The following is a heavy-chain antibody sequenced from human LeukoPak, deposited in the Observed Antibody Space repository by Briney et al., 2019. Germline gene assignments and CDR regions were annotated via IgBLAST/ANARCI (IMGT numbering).Heavy chain of an antibody. J-gene: IGHJ4*02. Sequence: PGGSLRLSCAASGFSFSGHSMNWVRQAPGKGLEWVSSITSTSTFIYYADSVRGRFTISRDNTNSSLYLQMNNLRVEDTAVYYCARDLAVRYFDYWGQGTLVTVSS. D-gene: IGHD6-19*01. CDR3: ARDLAVRYFDY. V-gene: IGHV3-21*01. CDR2: ITSTSTFI. CDR1: GFSFSGHS.